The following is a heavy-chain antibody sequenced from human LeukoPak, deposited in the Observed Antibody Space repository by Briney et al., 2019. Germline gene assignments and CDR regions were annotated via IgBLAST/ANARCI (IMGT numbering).Heavy chain of an antibody. CDR3: AKLLAVTNSYYFNY. CDR1: GFTFSSYA. Sequence: PGGSLRLSCAASGFTFSSYAMSWVRQAPGKGLEWVSTISGSGSGGSTYYADSVKGRFTISRDNSKETLYLQMNSLRAADTAVYYCAKLLAVTNSYYFNYWGQGTLVTVSS. D-gene: IGHD6-19*01. V-gene: IGHV3-23*01. CDR2: ISGSGSGGST. J-gene: IGHJ4*02.